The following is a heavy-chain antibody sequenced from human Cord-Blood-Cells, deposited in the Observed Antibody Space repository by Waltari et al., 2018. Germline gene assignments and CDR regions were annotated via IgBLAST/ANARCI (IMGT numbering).Heavy chain of an antibody. D-gene: IGHD3-22*01. CDR2: ISAYNGNT. CDR1: GYTFTSYG. J-gene: IGHJ4*02. CDR3: ARGVDDSSGYALYYFDY. Sequence: QVQLVQSGAEVKKPGASVKVSCKASGYTFTSYGISWVRQAPGQGLEWMGWISAYNGNTNYAQKLQGRGTSTTVKSTSTAYMELRSLRSDDTAVYYCARGVDDSSGYALYYFDYWGQGTLVTVSS. V-gene: IGHV1-18*01.